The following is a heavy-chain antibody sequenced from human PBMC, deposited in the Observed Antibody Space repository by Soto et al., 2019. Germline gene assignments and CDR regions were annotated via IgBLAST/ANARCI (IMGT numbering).Heavy chain of an antibody. D-gene: IGHD2-15*01. J-gene: IGHJ4*02. Sequence: TSETLSLTCAVYGGSFSGYYWTWIRQPPETGLEWIGEINHSGSTNYNPSLKSRDNISVDTSKNQFSLKMTSVTAADTAAYYYARKKIIGLFDYWGQGTLVTVPS. CDR2: INHSGST. V-gene: IGHV4-34*01. CDR1: GGSFSGYY. CDR3: ARKKIIGLFDY.